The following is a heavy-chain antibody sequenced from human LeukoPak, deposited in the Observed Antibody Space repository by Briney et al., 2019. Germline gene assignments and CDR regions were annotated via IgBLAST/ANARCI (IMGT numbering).Heavy chain of an antibody. J-gene: IGHJ4*02. Sequence: GGSLRLSCAASGFTFSSYSMNWVRQAPGKGQDWVSSISSSSSYIYYADSVKGRFTISRDNAKNSLYLQMNSLRAEDTAVYYCARDSSGSSCSDYWGQGTLVTVSS. CDR2: ISSSSSYI. V-gene: IGHV3-21*01. CDR3: ARDSSGSSCSDY. CDR1: GFTFSSYS. D-gene: IGHD6-13*01.